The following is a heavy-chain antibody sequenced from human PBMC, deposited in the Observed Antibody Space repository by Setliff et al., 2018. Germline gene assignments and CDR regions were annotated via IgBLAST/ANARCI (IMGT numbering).Heavy chain of an antibody. D-gene: IGHD3-22*01. Sequence: VASVKVSCKASGATFSSYGISWVRQAPGQGLEWMGGTIPMFGTTEYAQKFQGRLTIITDESTNTAFMQLSSLRSDDTAVYYCVREGVDSRSSTDYRYYMDVWGKGTTVTVS. CDR2: TIPMFGTT. J-gene: IGHJ6*03. CDR1: GATFSSYG. CDR3: VREGVDSRSSTDYRYYMDV. V-gene: IGHV1-69*05.